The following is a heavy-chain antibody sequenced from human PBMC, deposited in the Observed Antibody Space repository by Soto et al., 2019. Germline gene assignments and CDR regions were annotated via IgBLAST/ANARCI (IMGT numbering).Heavy chain of an antibody. CDR1: GYIFVNYG. Sequence: QVQLVQSGDEVRKPGSSVKVSCKASGYIFVNYGIAWVRQAPGQGLEWMGWISTYSGNTHYASKVQGRLTMTTDTSTSTADMDLGSLTSDDTAVYYCAMVDNYVTPTPQDGWGQGNTVTVSS. CDR3: AMVDNYVTPTPQDG. D-gene: IGHD3-16*01. CDR2: ISTYSGNT. J-gene: IGHJ6*02. V-gene: IGHV1-18*01.